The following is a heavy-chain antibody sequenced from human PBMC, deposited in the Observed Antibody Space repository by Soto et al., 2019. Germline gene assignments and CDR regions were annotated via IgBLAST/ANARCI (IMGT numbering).Heavy chain of an antibody. V-gene: IGHV4-38-2*02. CDR2: ISHTGTT. Sequence: SETLSLTCLVSGFPISSPYSWGWIRQPPGKGLEWIGSISHTGTTSYSPSLTSRVSISVDTSKSQVSLKLTSVTAADTAVYFCARVTMVIRDSDHFGVDVWGHGTTVTVSS. CDR1: GFPISSPYS. CDR3: ARVTMVIRDSDHFGVDV. D-gene: IGHD4-17*01. J-gene: IGHJ6*02.